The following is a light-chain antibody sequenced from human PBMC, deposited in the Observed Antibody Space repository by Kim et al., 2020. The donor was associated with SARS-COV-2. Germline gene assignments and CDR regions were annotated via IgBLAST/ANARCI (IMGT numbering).Light chain of an antibody. J-gene: IGKJ4*01. Sequence: DIQMTQSPSSLSASAGDRVTITCRASQAINNYLAWYQQKSGKAPKLLIYAASILQSGVPSRFSGSGSGTDFTLTISSLQPEDVATYYCQNYNSALTFGGGTKVEI. V-gene: IGKV1-27*01. CDR1: QAINNY. CDR3: QNYNSALT. CDR2: AAS.